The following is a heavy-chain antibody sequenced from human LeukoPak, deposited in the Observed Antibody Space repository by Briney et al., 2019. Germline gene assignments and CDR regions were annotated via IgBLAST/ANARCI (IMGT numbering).Heavy chain of an antibody. J-gene: IGHJ4*02. V-gene: IGHV1-18*01. CDR2: ISAYNGNT. D-gene: IGHD3-9*01. CDR1: GYTFTSYG. CDR3: ARAVDIDWLYYFDY. Sequence: EASVKVSCKASGYTFTSYGISWVRQAPGQGLEWMGWISAYNGNTNYAQKLQGRVTMTTDTSTSTAYMELRSLRSDDTAVYYCARAVDIDWLYYFDYWGQGTLVTVSS.